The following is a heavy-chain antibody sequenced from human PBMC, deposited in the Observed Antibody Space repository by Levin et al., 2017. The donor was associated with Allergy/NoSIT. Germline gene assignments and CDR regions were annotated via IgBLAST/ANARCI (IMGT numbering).Heavy chain of an antibody. V-gene: IGHV3-9*01. J-gene: IGHJ4*02. CDR3: ARIAAAALDY. CDR1: GFTFDDYA. Sequence: GGSLRLSCAASGFTFDDYAMHWVRQAPGKGLEWVSGISWNSGSIGYADSVKGRFTISRDNAKNSLYLQMNSLRAEDTALYYCARIAAAALDYWGQGTLVTVSS. D-gene: IGHD6-13*01. CDR2: ISWNSGSI.